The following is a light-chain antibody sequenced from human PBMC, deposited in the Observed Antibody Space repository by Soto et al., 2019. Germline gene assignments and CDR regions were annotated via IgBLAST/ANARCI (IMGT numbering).Light chain of an antibody. CDR3: QQYGSSPWT. V-gene: IGKV3-20*01. CDR2: GAS. CDR1: QTIRSNY. J-gene: IGKJ1*01. Sequence: ETVLTQSPGTLSLSPGGRATLSCRASQTIRSNYLAWYRQTPGLAPRLLIYGASNRATGIADRFSGSGSGTAFTLIISRLEPEDFALYYCQQYGSSPWTFVQGTKVEIK.